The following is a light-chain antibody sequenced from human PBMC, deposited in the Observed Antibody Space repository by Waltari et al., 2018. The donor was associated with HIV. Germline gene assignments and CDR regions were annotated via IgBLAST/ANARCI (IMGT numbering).Light chain of an antibody. CDR3: AAWDDSLNGAV. J-gene: IGLJ7*01. CDR2: RNK. Sequence: QSVLPQPPSASGTPGQRVTISCSGSSSNIGSNTVTWYQQLPGTAPKLLIYRNKQRPTWVPDRCSGFKSGKSASLAISGLQSEDEADYYCAAWDDSLNGAVFGGGTQLTVL. V-gene: IGLV1-44*01. CDR1: SSNIGSNT.